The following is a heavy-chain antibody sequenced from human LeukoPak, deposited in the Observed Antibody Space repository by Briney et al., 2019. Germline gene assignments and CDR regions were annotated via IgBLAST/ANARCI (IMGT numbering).Heavy chain of an antibody. Sequence: ASVKVSFKASGYTFTNYGISWVRQAPGQGLEWMGWINTYNANTNYVQKLQGRVTMTTDTSTSTAYMELRSLRSDDAAVYYCARDRRAYYYDSSAYYLDYWGQGTLVTVSS. D-gene: IGHD3-22*01. CDR1: GYTFTNYG. J-gene: IGHJ4*02. CDR2: INTYNANT. CDR3: ARDRRAYYYDSSAYYLDY. V-gene: IGHV1-18*01.